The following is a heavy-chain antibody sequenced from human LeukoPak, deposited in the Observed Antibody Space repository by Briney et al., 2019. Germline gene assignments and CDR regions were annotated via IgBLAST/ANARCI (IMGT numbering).Heavy chain of an antibody. V-gene: IGHV4-34*01. J-gene: IGHJ4*02. CDR3: ARGRVSPSYDVLTGSYRPTYYFDY. CDR2: INHSGDT. D-gene: IGHD3-9*01. CDR1: GGLISGSGHY. Sequence: SETLSLTCTVSGGLISGSGHYWTWVRQPPGKGLEWIGEINHSGDTKYNPSLKSRVTTSVDTSNNQLSLNLISVTAADTAVYYCARGRVSPSYDVLTGSYRPTYYFDYWGQGTLVTVSS.